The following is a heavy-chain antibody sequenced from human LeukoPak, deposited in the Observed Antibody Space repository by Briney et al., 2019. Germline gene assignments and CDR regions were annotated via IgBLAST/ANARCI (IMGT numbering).Heavy chain of an antibody. J-gene: IGHJ6*03. D-gene: IGHD3-9*01. CDR2: INPNSGGT. Sequence: ASVKVSCKASGYTFTGYYMHWVRQAPGQGLEWMGWINPNSGGTNYAQKFQGRVTMTRDTSISTAYMELSRLRSDDTAVYYCAKTVLRYFDWLLEHQDEYYYMDVWGKGTTVTVSS. V-gene: IGHV1-2*02. CDR3: AKTVLRYFDWLLEHQDEYYYMDV. CDR1: GYTFTGYY.